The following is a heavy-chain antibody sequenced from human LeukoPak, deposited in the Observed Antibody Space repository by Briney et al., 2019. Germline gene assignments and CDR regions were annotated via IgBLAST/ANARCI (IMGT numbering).Heavy chain of an antibody. D-gene: IGHD1-26*01. CDR3: ARAKLRGGAFDI. J-gene: IGHJ3*02. CDR2: IWYDGSNK. Sequence: GGSLRLSCAASGFTFSSYGMHWVRQAPGKGLEWVAVIWYDGSNKYYADSVKGRFTISRDNSKNTLYLQMNSLRGEDLAVYYCARAKLRGGAFDIWGQGTMVSVCS. V-gene: IGHV3-33*01. CDR1: GFTFSSYG.